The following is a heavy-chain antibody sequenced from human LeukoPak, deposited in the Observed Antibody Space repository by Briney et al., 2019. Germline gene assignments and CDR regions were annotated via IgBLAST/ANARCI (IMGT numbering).Heavy chain of an antibody. D-gene: IGHD1-7*01. V-gene: IGHV3-7*01. Sequence: GGSLRLSCAASGFSFSNSWMSWVRQAPGKGLEWLANIKQDGSERYYVDSVRGRFTISRDNAKNSLFLQMNTLGAEDTAMYYCARETTKRGGDDAFDIWGQGTMVTVSS. CDR1: GFSFSNSW. CDR2: IKQDGSER. CDR3: ARETTKRGGDDAFDI. J-gene: IGHJ3*02.